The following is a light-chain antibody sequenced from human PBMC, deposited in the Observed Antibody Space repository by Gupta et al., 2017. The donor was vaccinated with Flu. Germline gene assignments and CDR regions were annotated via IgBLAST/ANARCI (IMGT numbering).Light chain of an antibody. V-gene: IGKV3-15*01. CDR3: QQYNNWPPRYT. CDR1: QSVSSK. Sequence: DIVLTQSPATPSVSPGERATLSCRASQSVSSKLAWYQQKPGQAPRLLIYGTSLRATDIPSRFSGSGSGTEFTLTISSLQSEDFAVYYCQQYNNWPPRYTFGQGTKLELK. CDR2: GTS. J-gene: IGKJ2*01.